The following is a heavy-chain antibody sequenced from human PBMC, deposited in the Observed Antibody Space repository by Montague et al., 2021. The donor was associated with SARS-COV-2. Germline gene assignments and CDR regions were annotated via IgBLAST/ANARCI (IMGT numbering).Heavy chain of an antibody. CDR1: GFTFGDYA. V-gene: IGHV3-9*01. CDR2: ITWNSGTL. CDR3: AKDIATAAQYYIDY. J-gene: IGHJ4*02. D-gene: IGHD6-13*01. Sequence: SLSLSCAASGFTFGDYAMPLVRQAPGKGLECVSGITWNSGTLSYSDSVKGRFTISRDNGKNSLYLQMNSLSIDDTALYYCAKDIATAAQYYIDYWGQGSLVTVSS.